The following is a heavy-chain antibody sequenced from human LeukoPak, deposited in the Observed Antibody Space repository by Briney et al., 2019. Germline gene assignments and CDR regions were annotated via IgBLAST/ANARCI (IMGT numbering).Heavy chain of an antibody. CDR1: GGSISSYY. CDR3: ARRGITMKGGVAIDY. CDR2: IYYSGST. V-gene: IGHV4-59*05. Sequence: SETLSLTCTVSGGSISSYYWSWIRQPPGKGLEWIGSIYYSGSTYYNPSLKSRVTISVDTSKNQFSLKLSSVTAADTAVYYCARRGITMKGGVAIDYWGQGTLVTVSS. D-gene: IGHD3-22*01. J-gene: IGHJ4*02.